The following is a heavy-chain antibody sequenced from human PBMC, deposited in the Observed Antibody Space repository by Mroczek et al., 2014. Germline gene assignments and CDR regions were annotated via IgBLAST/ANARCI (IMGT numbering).Heavy chain of an antibody. CDR2: ISGSGGST. Sequence: VQLQQSGEAWYSLGGSLRLSCAASGFTFSSYAMSWSQAQEGLEWVSAISGSGGSTYYADSVKGRFTISRDNSKNTLYLQMNSLRAEDTAVYYCAKDQGGLGYYYGMDVWGQGTTVTVSS. CDR3: AKDQGGLGYYYGMDV. J-gene: IGHJ6*02. V-gene: IGHV3-23*01. CDR1: GFTFSSYA. D-gene: IGHD5-12*01.